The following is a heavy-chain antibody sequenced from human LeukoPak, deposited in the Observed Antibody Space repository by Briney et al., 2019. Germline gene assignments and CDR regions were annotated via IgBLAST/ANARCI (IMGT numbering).Heavy chain of an antibody. CDR3: ARASHYYDSSGYSYYFDY. D-gene: IGHD3-22*01. V-gene: IGHV3-48*03. CDR1: GFTSNSYE. J-gene: IGHJ4*02. CDR2: ISTSGSTI. Sequence: GGSLRLSCAASGFTSNSYEMNWVRQAPGKRLEWGLCISTSGSTIYYADSVKGRFPISRDNAKNSLYLQMNSLRAEDTAVYYCARASHYYDSSGYSYYFDYWGQGTLLTVSS.